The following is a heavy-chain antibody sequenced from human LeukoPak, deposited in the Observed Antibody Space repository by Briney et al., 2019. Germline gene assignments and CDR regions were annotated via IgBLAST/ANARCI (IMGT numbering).Heavy chain of an antibody. CDR2: IYYSGST. D-gene: IGHD3-22*01. J-gene: IGHJ4*02. CDR1: GGSISSSSYY. V-gene: IGHV4-39*01. Sequence: PSETLSLTYTVSGGSISSSSYYWGWIRQPPGKGLEWIGSIYYSGSTYYNPSLKSRVTISVDTSKNQFSLKLSSVTAADTAVYYCARGRYSYGWYYYDSSGYQLFDYWGQGTLVTVSS. CDR3: ARGRYSYGWYYYDSSGYQLFDY.